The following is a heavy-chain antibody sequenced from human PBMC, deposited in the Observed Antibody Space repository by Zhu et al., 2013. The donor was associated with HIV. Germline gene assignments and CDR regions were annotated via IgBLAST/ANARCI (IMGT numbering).Heavy chain of an antibody. J-gene: IGHJ3*01. V-gene: IGHV1-2*02. CDR1: GYTFTGHY. D-gene: IGHD1-1*01. Sequence: QVQLVQSGAEVKKPGASVKVSCKASGYTFTGHYIHWVRQAPGQGLQWMGWINPNSGATLYAQTFQGRVTMTRDTSISTAYMELSRLRSDDTAVFYCATRYQLGLEGDALDSVGPRDNGHRLL. CDR2: INPNSGAT. CDR3: ATRYQLGLEGDALDS.